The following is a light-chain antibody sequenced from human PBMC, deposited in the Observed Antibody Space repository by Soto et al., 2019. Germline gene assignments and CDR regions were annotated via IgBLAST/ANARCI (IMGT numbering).Light chain of an antibody. CDR2: SAS. CDR1: QSVGSNS. Sequence: EFVLTQSPGTLSLSPGERATLSCRASQSVGSNSLAWYQQKPGQAPRILIYSASTRATGIPDRFSGSGSGTDFTLTISRLEPEDFAVYYCQQYGSSPPLTFGGGTKVEIK. CDR3: QQYGSSPPLT. V-gene: IGKV3-20*01. J-gene: IGKJ4*01.